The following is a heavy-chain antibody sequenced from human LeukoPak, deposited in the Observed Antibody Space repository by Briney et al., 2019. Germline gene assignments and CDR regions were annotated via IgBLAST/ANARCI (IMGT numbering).Heavy chain of an antibody. CDR3: AVSSGWSYYYYMDV. J-gene: IGHJ6*03. CDR1: GGSISSGSYY. V-gene: IGHV4-61*02. CDR2: IYTSGST. Sequence: PSQTLSLTCTVSGGSISSGSYYWSWIRQPAGKGLEWIGRIYTSGSTNYNPSLKSRVTISVDTSKDQFSLKLSSVTAADTAVYYCAVSSGWSYYYYMDVWGKGTTVTISS. D-gene: IGHD6-19*01.